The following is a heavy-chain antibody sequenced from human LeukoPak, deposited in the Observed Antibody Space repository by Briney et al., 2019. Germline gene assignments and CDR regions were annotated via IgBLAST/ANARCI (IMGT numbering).Heavy chain of an antibody. Sequence: GASVKVSCKVSGYTLTELSMHWVRQAPGNGLKWMGGFDPEDGETIYAQKFQGRVTMTEDTSTDTAYMELSSLRSEDTAVYYCALLHCSSTSCHQTNDYWGQGTLVTVSS. CDR1: GYTLTELS. CDR3: ALLHCSSTSCHQTNDY. D-gene: IGHD2-2*01. CDR2: FDPEDGET. V-gene: IGHV1-24*01. J-gene: IGHJ4*02.